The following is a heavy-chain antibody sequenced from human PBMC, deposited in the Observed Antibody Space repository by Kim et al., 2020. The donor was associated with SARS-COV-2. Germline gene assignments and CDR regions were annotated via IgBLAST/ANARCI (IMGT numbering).Heavy chain of an antibody. CDR3: ATAPQYQLLSAGRVMVTRSGYFDL. Sequence: ASVKVSCKVSGYTLTELSMHWVRQAPGKGLEWMGGFDPEDGETIYAQKFQGRVTMTEDTSTDTAYMELSSLRSEDTAVYYCATAPQYQLLSAGRVMVTRSGYFDLWGRGTLVTVSS. J-gene: IGHJ2*01. D-gene: IGHD2-2*01. CDR1: GYTLTELS. CDR2: FDPEDGET. V-gene: IGHV1-24*01.